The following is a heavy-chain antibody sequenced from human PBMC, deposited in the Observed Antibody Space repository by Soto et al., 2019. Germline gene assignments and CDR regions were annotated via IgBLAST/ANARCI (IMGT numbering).Heavy chain of an antibody. V-gene: IGHV3-48*02. CDR3: ARGVDV. J-gene: IGHJ6*02. Sequence: DSVKGRFTISRDNAKNSLYLQMNSLRDEDTAVYYCARGVDVWGQGTTVTVSS.